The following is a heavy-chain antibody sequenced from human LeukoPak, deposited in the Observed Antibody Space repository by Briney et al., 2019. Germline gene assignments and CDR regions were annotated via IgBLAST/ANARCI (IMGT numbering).Heavy chain of an antibody. CDR2: IYPGDSDT. CDR1: GYSFTSYW. D-gene: IGHD4-11*01. CDR3: ARVRQTTVTTWVYLDY. V-gene: IGHV5-51*01. Sequence: GESLKSSFKGSGYSFTSYWIGWVRQMPGKGLEWMGIIYPGDSDTRYSPSFQGQVTISADKSISTAYLQWSSLKASDTAMYYCARVRQTTVTTWVYLDYWGQGTLVTVSS. J-gene: IGHJ4*02.